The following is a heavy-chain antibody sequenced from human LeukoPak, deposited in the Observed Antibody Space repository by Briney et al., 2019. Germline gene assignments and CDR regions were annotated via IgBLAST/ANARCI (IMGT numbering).Heavy chain of an antibody. CDR1: GGPISSPSYY. J-gene: IGHJ4*02. D-gene: IGHD5-18*01. CDR2: IYYSGST. CDR3: ASQRGYSYGSYYFDY. Sequence: SETLSLTCSVSGGPISSPSYYWGWIRQPPGKGLEWIGTIYYSGSTSYNPSLNSRVTISVDTSKNQFSLRLSSVTAADTAVYYCASQRGYSYGSYYFDYWGQGTLVTVSS. V-gene: IGHV4-39*01.